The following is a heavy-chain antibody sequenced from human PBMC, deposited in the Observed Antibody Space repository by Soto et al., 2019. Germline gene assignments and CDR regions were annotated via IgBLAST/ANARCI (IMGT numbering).Heavy chain of an antibody. D-gene: IGHD2-15*01. CDR2: INPSGGST. V-gene: IGHV1-46*01. J-gene: IGHJ5*02. Sequence: QVQLVQSGAEVKKPGASVKVSCKASGYTFTSYYMHWVRQAPGQGLEWMGIINPSGGSTSYAQKFQGRVTMTRDTSTSTVYMELRSLRSEDTAVYYCARDVGYCSGGSCTTTGFDPWGQGTLVTVSS. CDR3: ARDVGYCSGGSCTTTGFDP. CDR1: GYTFTSYY.